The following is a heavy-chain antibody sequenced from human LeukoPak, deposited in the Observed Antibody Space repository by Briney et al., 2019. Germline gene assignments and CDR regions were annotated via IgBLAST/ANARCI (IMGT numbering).Heavy chain of an antibody. CDR2: INWNGGST. D-gene: IGHD2-2*03. CDR3: ARDLGYCSSTSCPIDY. CDR1: AFTFEHYG. Sequence: GGSLRLSCPASAFTFEHYGMSWVRQAPGEGLEWVSAINWNGGSTGYADSVKGRFTISRDNAKKSLYLQMNSLRAEDTALYYCARDLGYCSSTSCPIDYWGQGTLVTVSS. V-gene: IGHV3-20*04. J-gene: IGHJ4*02.